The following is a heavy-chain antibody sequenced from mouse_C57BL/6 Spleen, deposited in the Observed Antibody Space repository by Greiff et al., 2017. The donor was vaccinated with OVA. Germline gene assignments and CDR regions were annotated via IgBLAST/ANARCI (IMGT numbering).Heavy chain of an antibody. J-gene: IGHJ1*03. D-gene: IGHD1-1*01. V-gene: IGHV1-69*01. CDR1: GYTFTSYW. CDR2: IDPSDSYT. Sequence: QVQLQQPGAELVMPGASVKLSCKASGYTFTSYWMHWVKQRPGQGLEWIGEIDPSDSYTNYNQKFKGKSTLTVDKSSSTAYMQLSSLTSEDSAVYYCARLGSSWYFDVWGTGTTVTVSS. CDR3: ARLGSSWYFDV.